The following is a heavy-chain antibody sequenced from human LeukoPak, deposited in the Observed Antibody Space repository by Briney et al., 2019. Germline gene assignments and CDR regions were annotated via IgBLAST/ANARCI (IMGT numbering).Heavy chain of an antibody. CDR1: GGSISSYY. J-gene: IGHJ4*02. D-gene: IGHD7-27*01. Sequence: SETLSLTCTVSGGSISSYYWSWIRQPPGKGLEWIGYIYYSGSTNYNPSLQSRVTISVDSSKNQFSLKLSSVTAADTAVYYCARRPTGDPKFDYWGQGTLVTVSS. CDR3: ARRPTGDPKFDY. CDR2: IYYSGST. V-gene: IGHV4-59*01.